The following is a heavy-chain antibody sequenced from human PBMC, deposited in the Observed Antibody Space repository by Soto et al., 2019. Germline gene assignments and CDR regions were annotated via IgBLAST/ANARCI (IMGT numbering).Heavy chain of an antibody. CDR2: INAGNGNT. CDR3: ARVRFGQFVDAY. V-gene: IGHV1-3*01. D-gene: IGHD3-10*01. J-gene: IGHJ4*02. Sequence: ASVKVSWKASGYTFTSYAMHWVRQAPGQRLEWMGWINAGNGNTKYSQKFQGRVTITRDTSASTAYMELSSLRSEDTAVYYCARVRFGQFVDAYWGQGTLVTVSS. CDR1: GYTFTSYA.